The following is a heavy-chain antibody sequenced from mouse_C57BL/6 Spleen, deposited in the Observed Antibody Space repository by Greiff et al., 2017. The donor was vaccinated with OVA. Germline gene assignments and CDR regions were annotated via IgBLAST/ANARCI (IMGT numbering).Heavy chain of an antibody. V-gene: IGHV5-17*01. CDR2: ISSGSSTI. J-gene: IGHJ4*01. D-gene: IGHD2-12*01. Sequence: EVHLVESGGGLVKPGGSLKLSCAASGFTFSDYGMHWVRQAPETGLEWVAYISSGSSTIYYADTVKGRFTISRDNAKNTLFLQMTSLRSEDTAMYYCARPAYYNAMDYWGQGTSVTVSS. CDR1: GFTFSDYG. CDR3: ARPAYYNAMDY.